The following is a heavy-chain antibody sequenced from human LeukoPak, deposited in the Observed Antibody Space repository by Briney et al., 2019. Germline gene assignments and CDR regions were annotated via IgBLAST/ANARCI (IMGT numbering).Heavy chain of an antibody. Sequence: GASVKVSCKASGYTFTGYYLHWVRQAPGQGLEWMGWINPNIGDTNYAQKFQGRVTMTRDTSISTAYMELSRLRSDDTAVYYCARGGYGDYWGGPYYFDYWGQGTLVTVSS. CDR2: INPNIGDT. D-gene: IGHD4-17*01. J-gene: IGHJ4*02. V-gene: IGHV1-2*02. CDR3: ARGGYGDYWGGPYYFDY. CDR1: GYTFTGYY.